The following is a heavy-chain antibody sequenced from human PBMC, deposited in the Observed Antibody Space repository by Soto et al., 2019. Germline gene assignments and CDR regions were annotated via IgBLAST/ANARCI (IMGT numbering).Heavy chain of an antibody. J-gene: IGHJ4*02. Sequence: GGSLRLSCAASGFTFSSYAMSWVRQAPGKGLEWVSAISGSGGSTYYADSVKGRFTISRDNSKNALYLQMNSLRAEDTAVYYCAKDLSIVGATYFDYWGQGTLVTVSS. V-gene: IGHV3-23*01. CDR1: GFTFSSYA. CDR2: ISGSGGST. D-gene: IGHD1-26*01. CDR3: AKDLSIVGATYFDY.